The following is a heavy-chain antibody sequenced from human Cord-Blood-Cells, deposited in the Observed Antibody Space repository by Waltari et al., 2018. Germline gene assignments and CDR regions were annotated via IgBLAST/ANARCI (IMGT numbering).Heavy chain of an antibody. CDR3: ARIPYLSSGYYYYYYYGMDV. CDR1: GGSISRSRYY. J-gene: IGHJ6*02. V-gene: IGHV4-39*01. Sequence: QLQLQESGPGLVKPSETLSLTCTVSGGSISRSRYYWGLIRPPPGTGLEWIGSIYYSGSTYYNPSLKSRVTISVDTSKNQFSLKLSSVTAADTAVYYCARIPYLSSGYYYYYYYGMDVWGQGTTVTVSS. CDR2: IYYSGST. D-gene: IGHD3-22*01.